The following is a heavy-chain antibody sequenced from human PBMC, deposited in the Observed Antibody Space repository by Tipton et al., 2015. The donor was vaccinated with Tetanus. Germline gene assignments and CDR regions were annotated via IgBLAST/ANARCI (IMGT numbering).Heavy chain of an antibody. CDR1: GFTFSNCA. CDR2: ISGSGATT. J-gene: IGHJ5*02. V-gene: IGHV3-23*01. D-gene: IGHD6-13*01. Sequence: SLRLSCAASGFTFSNCAMRWVRQAPGKGLEWVSGISGSGATTYYEDSVKGRFTISRGNPKNMLYLQMNSLRAEDTAVYYCAKDRAAGGPGASWGQGTLVTVSS. CDR3: AKDRAAGGPGAS.